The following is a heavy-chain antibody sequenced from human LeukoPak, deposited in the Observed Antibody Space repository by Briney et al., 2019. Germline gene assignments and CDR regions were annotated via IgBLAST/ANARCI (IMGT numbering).Heavy chain of an antibody. CDR1: GGSISSYY. V-gene: IGHV4-34*01. Sequence: SETLSLTCTVSGGSISSYYWSWIRQPPGKGLEWIGEINHSGSTNYNPSLKSRVTISVDTSKNQFSLKLSSVTAADTAVYYCARGIVVVPAATPAGFDPWGQGTLVTVSS. J-gene: IGHJ5*02. D-gene: IGHD2-2*01. CDR2: INHSGST. CDR3: ARGIVVVPAATPAGFDP.